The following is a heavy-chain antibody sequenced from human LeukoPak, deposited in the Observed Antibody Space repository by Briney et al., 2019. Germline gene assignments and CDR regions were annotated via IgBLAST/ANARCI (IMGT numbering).Heavy chain of an antibody. CDR1: GFTFSSYS. CDR2: IISSSSYI. J-gene: IGHJ4*02. D-gene: IGHD2-2*01. CDR3: ARDDRWDIVVVPAGMVGEIDY. Sequence: GGSLRLSCAASGFTFSSYSMNWVRQSPGKGRGWVSSIISSSSYIYYADSVKGRFTIYRDNVKNSVYLQMNSLRAEDTAVYYCARDDRWDIVVVPAGMVGEIDYWGQGTLVTVSS. V-gene: IGHV3-21*01.